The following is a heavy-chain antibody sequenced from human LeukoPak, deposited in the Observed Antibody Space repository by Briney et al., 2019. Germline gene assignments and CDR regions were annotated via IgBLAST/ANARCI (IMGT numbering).Heavy chain of an antibody. D-gene: IGHD1-26*01. CDR3: AKDRHGIVGATPFDF. Sequence: GSLRLSCAASGFTFSSYAMSWVRQAPGKGLEWVSSMSDSGDYTNYADSVKGRFSISRDNSKSTLYLQMDSLRGEDTAVYYCAKDRHGIVGATPFDFWGQGTLVTVSS. J-gene: IGHJ4*02. V-gene: IGHV3-23*01. CDR2: MSDSGDYT. CDR1: GFTFSSYA.